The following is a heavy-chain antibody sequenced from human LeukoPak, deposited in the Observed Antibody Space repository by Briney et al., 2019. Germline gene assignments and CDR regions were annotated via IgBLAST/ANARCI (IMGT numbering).Heavy chain of an antibody. V-gene: IGHV3-30*02. CDR3: AKDAYYYGSGGGAFDI. CDR2: IRSDGSSK. J-gene: IGHJ3*02. CDR1: GFTFSSFG. Sequence: GGSLRLSCAASGFTFSSFGLHWVRQAPGKGLEWVALIRSDGSSKNYADSVKGRFTISRDTSKNTLFLQMNSLRAEDTAVYYCAKDAYYYGSGGGAFDIWGQGTMVTVSS. D-gene: IGHD3-10*01.